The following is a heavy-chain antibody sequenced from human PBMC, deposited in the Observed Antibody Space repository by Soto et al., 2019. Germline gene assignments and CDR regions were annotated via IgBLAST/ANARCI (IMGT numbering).Heavy chain of an antibody. V-gene: IGHV4-34*01. CDR2: INHSGST. Sequence: SETLSLTCAVSGGSFSGYYWTWIRQPPGTGLEWIGEINHSGSTNYNPSLKSRVTISVDTSKNQFSLKLTSVTAADTAVYYCARDKITGPFDYWGQGTLVTVSS. D-gene: IGHD2-8*02. J-gene: IGHJ4*02. CDR3: ARDKITGPFDY. CDR1: GGSFSGYY.